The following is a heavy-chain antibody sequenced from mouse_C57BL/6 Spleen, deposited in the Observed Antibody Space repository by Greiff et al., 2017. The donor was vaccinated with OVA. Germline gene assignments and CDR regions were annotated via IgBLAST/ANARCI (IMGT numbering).Heavy chain of an antibody. CDR2: IHPSDSDT. Sequence: QVQLQQPGAELVKPGASVKVSCKASGYTFTSYWMHWVKQRPGQGLEWIGRIHPSDSDTNYNQKFKGKATLTVDKSSSTAYMQLSSLTSEDSAVYYCVIVVAHYYAMDYWGQGTSVTVSS. CDR1: GYTFTSYW. V-gene: IGHV1-74*01. J-gene: IGHJ4*01. D-gene: IGHD1-1*01. CDR3: VIVVAHYYAMDY.